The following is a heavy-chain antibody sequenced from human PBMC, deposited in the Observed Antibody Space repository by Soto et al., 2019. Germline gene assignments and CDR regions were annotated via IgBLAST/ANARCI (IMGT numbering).Heavy chain of an antibody. J-gene: IGHJ6*02. V-gene: IGHV3-30-3*01. CDR1: GFTLSDFA. CDR2: ISNDGGYQ. Sequence: QVQLVESGGGVVQPGRSLRLSCAGSGFTLSDFAMHWVRQAPGKGLEWVALISNDGGYQHYVDSGRGRFTISRDNSKTMLYLQMTSLRVEARAVYYCARAMPGVDVLCQGTTVSVSS. D-gene: IGHD2-2*01. CDR3: ARAMPGVDV.